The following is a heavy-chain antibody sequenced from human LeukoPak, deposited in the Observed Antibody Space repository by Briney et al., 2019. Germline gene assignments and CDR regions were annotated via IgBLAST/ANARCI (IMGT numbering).Heavy chain of an antibody. Sequence: GGSLRLSCAASGFTFSSYAMSWVRHAPGKGLEWVSAISGSGGSTYYAHSVKGRFTISRDNSKNTLYLQMNSLRAEDTAVYYCAKDGLSSSWYFYGWGQGTLVTVSS. J-gene: IGHJ4*02. V-gene: IGHV3-23*01. CDR3: AKDGLSSSWYFYG. CDR1: GFTFSSYA. CDR2: ISGSGGST. D-gene: IGHD6-13*01.